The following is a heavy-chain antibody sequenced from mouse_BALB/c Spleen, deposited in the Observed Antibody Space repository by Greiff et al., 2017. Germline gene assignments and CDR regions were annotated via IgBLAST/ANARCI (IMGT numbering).Heavy chain of an antibody. J-gene: IGHJ3*01. V-gene: IGHV1-18*01. CDR1: GYTFTDYN. Sequence: EVQLQQSGPELVKPGASVKIPCKASGYTFTDYNMDWVKQSHGKSLEWIGDINPNNGGTIYNQKFKGKATLAVDKSSSTAYMELRSLTSEDTAVYYCASRATGFAYWGQGTLVTVSA. CDR2: INPNNGGT. D-gene: IGHD3-1*01. CDR3: ASRATGFAY.